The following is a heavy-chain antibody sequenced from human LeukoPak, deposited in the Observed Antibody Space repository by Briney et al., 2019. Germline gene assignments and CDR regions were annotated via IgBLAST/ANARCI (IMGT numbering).Heavy chain of an antibody. CDR1: GFTFSRYG. J-gene: IGHJ4*02. D-gene: IGHD3-22*01. Sequence: GGSLRLSCAASGFTFSRYGMSWVRQAPGKGLEGGSPISNSEYSKYYADSVKRRFTISRANSENTLYLQMNSLRAEDTAVYYCAKGSYFYDSSGYSPSFEYWGQGSLVTDSS. V-gene: IGHV3-23*01. CDR3: AKGSYFYDSSGYSPSFEY. CDR2: ISNSEYSK.